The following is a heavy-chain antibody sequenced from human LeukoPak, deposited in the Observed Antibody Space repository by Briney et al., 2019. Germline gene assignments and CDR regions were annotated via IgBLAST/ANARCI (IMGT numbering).Heavy chain of an antibody. V-gene: IGHV3-23*01. CDR3: TKSPFSGSYRFED. D-gene: IGHD1-26*01. CDR1: GFTFSTYA. CDR2: ISGSGVTT. Sequence: GGSLRLSCVASGFTFSTYAMSWVREAPGQGLEWVSVISGSGVTTYYADSVKGRFSISRANSKNTLWLQMSSLRAEDTAVYFCTKSPFSGSYRFEDWGQGTLVTVSS. J-gene: IGHJ4*02.